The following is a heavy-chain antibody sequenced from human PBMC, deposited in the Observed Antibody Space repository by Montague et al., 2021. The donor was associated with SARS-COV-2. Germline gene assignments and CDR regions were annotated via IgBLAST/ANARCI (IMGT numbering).Heavy chain of an antibody. CDR3: ARGLTDVTVILVFVGASLYFDS. CDR2: INHSGGT. CDR1: GGSFSGHS. V-gene: IGHV4-34*01. Sequence: SETLSLTCAVYGGSFSGHSWTWIRQPPGKGLEWIGEINHSGGTNXNPSLKSRVTISVDTSKNQFSLELSSLTAADTAVYYCARGLTDVTVILVFVGASLYFDSWGRGALVTVSS. D-gene: IGHD3-22*01. J-gene: IGHJ4*02.